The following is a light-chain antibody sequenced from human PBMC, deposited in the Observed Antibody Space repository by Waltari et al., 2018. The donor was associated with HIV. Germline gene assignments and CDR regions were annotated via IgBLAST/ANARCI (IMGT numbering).Light chain of an antibody. J-gene: IGLJ2*01. CDR2: EDK. V-gene: IGLV6-57*01. CDR1: SGSIASNH. CDR3: QSYDANYRGI. Sequence: PTQPHPVPDSPGTTLTIFCTRRSGSIASNHVQWYQQPPGSSPIPIIYEDKQRPSGVPDRVSGCSGRASNSASLTISGLKTEDEADYYCQSYDANYRGIFGGGTKLTVL.